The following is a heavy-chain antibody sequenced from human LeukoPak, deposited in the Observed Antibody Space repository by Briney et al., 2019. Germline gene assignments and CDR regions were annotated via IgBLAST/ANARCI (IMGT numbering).Heavy chain of an antibody. V-gene: IGHV3-23*01. D-gene: IGHD3-9*01. CDR3: AKDGIRYFDWLLDAPYYFDY. CDR2: ISGSGGST. Sequence: GGSLRLSCAASGFTFSNYAMSWVRQAPGKGLEWVSAISGSGGSTYYADSVKGRFTISRDNSKNTLYLQMNSLRAEDTAVYYCAKDGIRYFDWLLDAPYYFDYWGQGTLVTVSS. CDR1: GFTFSNYA. J-gene: IGHJ4*02.